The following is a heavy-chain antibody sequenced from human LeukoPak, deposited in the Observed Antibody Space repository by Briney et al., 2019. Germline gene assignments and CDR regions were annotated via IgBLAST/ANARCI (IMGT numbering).Heavy chain of an antibody. Sequence: ASVKVSCKASGYTFTGYYMHWVRQAPGQGLEWMGWMNPNSGNTGYAQKFQGRVTMTRNTSISTAYMELSSLRSEDTAVYYCARCLEPGIAAACNPWGQGTLVTVSS. V-gene: IGHV1-8*02. J-gene: IGHJ5*02. CDR1: GYTFTGYY. CDR2: MNPNSGNT. D-gene: IGHD6-13*01. CDR3: ARCLEPGIAAACNP.